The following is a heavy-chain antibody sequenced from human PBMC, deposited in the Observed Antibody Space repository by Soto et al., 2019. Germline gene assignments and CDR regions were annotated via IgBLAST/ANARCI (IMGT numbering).Heavy chain of an antibody. CDR3: AKGLLAIVGTTLPRDAFNI. J-gene: IGHJ3*02. CDR1: GFSFTTYV. D-gene: IGHD1-26*01. Sequence: GSLRLSCAASGFSFTTYVMHWVRQAPGKGLEWVAVISHDGSYKYYGDAVKGRFTISRDTSKNAVYLEMDSLRPEDTAVYYCAKGLLAIVGTTLPRDAFNIWGQGTMVTVSS. V-gene: IGHV3-30*18. CDR2: ISHDGSYK.